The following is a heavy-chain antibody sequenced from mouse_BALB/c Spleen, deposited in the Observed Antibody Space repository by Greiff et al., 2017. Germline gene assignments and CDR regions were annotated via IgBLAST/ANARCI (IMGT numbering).Heavy chain of an antibody. CDR2: INPGSGGT. D-gene: IGHD4-1*02. J-gene: IGHJ3*01. CDR1: GYAFTNYL. CDR3: ARDNWDEGPWFAY. Sequence: QVQLQQSGAELVRPGTSVKVSCKASGYAFTNYLIEWVKQRPGQGLEWIGVINPGSGGTNYNEKFKGKATLTADKSSSTAYMQLSSLTSDDSAVYFCARDNWDEGPWFAYWGQGTLVTVSA. V-gene: IGHV1-54*01.